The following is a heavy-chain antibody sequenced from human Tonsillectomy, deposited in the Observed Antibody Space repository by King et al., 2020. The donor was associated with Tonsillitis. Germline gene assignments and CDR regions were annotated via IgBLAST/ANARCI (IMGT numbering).Heavy chain of an antibody. CDR3: AKDVYGSGGYEVMPGAFDI. D-gene: IGHD3-10*01. J-gene: IGHJ3*02. CDR1: EFTFDDYA. Sequence: VQLVESGGGLVQPGRSLRLSCAASEFTFDDYAMHWVRQAPGKGLEWVSGISWNGDSIAYADSVKGRFTISRDNAKNSLYLQMNSLRAEDTALYYCAKDVYGSGGYEVMPGAFDIWGQGTMVTVSS. CDR2: ISWNGDSI. V-gene: IGHV3-9*01.